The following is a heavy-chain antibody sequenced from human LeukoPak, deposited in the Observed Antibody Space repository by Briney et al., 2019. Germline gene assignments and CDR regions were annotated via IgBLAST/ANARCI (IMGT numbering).Heavy chain of an antibody. CDR3: AKDDVKYYYGLGSYYKFDY. CDR1: GFTFINFA. CDR2: ISGSGDST. V-gene: IGHV3-23*01. Sequence: GASLRLSCAASGFTFINFAMSWVRQPPGKGLEWISAISGSGDSTYYADSVKGRFTISRDNSKNTLYLQMNSLRAEDTALYYCAKDDVKYYYGLGSYYKFDYWGQGTLVTVSS. D-gene: IGHD3-10*01. J-gene: IGHJ4*02.